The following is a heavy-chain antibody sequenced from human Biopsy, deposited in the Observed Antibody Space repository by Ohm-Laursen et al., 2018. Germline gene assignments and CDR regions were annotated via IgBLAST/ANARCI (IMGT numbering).Heavy chain of an antibody. CDR3: TTYDNSGDYRDY. V-gene: IGHV3-73*01. J-gene: IGHJ4*02. Sequence: LSCAASGFTFGDSAMHWVRQASGKGLEWIGRIRSKVNNYATAYAASVTGRFTISRDDSKNTAYLQMNSLKTEDTAVYYCTTYDNSGDYRDYWGQGTQVTVSS. D-gene: IGHD4-23*01. CDR2: IRSKVNNYAT. CDR1: GFTFGDSA.